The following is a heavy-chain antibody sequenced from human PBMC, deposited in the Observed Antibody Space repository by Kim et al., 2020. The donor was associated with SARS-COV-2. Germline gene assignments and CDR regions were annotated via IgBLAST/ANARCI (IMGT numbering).Heavy chain of an antibody. D-gene: IGHD5-12*01. V-gene: IGHV1-69*13. J-gene: IGHJ5*02. CDR1: GGTFSSYA. CDR3: ARDHQEYSGYGVWFDP. CDR2: IIPIFGTA. Sequence: SVKVSCKASGGTFSSYAISWVRQAPGQGLEWMGGIIPIFGTANYAQKFQGRVTITADESTSTAYMELSSLRSEDTAVYYCARDHQEYSGYGVWFDPWGQGTLVTVSS.